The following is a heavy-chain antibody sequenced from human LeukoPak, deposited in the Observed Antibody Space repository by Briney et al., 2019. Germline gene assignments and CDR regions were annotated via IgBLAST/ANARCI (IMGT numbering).Heavy chain of an antibody. CDR2: INPNSGGT. V-gene: IGHV1-2*02. J-gene: IGHJ4*02. CDR1: GYTFTGYY. D-gene: IGHD2-15*01. CDR3: ARKSTGYCSGGSCYLDHFDY. Sequence: ASVKVSCKASGYTFTGYYMHWVRQAPGQGLEWMGWINPNSGGTNYAQKFQGRVTMTRDTSISTAYMELSRLRSDDTAVYYCARKSTGYCSGGSCYLDHFDYWDQGTLVTVSS.